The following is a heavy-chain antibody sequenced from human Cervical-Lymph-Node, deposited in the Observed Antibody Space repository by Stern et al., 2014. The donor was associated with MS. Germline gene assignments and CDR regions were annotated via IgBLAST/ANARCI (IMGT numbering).Heavy chain of an antibody. D-gene: IGHD1-26*01. CDR3: AHRSTSVAGAWAS. Sequence: QITLKESGPTLVQPTQTLTLTCVFSGFSLTTSGVGVVWLRQPPGKALEWLALLYWDDEQRYSPSLKNRLSIITDTAKNQVVLTMTNMDPVDTGTYYCAHRSTSVAGAWASWGQGILVVVSS. CDR1: GFSLTTSGVG. J-gene: IGHJ5*02. V-gene: IGHV2-5*02. CDR2: LYWDDEQ.